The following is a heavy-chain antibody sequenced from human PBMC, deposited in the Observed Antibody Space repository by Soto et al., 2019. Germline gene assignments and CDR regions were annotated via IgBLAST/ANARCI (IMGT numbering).Heavy chain of an antibody. D-gene: IGHD4-17*01. Sequence: GSLRLSCAASGFTFSSYWMHWVRQAPGKGLVWVSRINSDGSSTSYADSVKGRFTISRDNAKNTLYLQMNSLRAEDTAVYYCARVDYGDYGHDYWGQGTLVTVSS. CDR3: ARVDYGDYGHDY. V-gene: IGHV3-74*01. J-gene: IGHJ4*02. CDR1: GFTFSSYW. CDR2: INSDGSST.